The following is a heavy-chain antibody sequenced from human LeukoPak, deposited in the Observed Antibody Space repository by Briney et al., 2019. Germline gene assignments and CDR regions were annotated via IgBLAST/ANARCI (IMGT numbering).Heavy chain of an antibody. CDR3: ATLVGYGSFFDY. D-gene: IGHD3-10*01. Sequence: GESLKISCKGSGYSFTSYWIGCLRHVPGKVLEYMGILYPGDSDPRYSPSFQGQVTISADKSISTAYLQWSSLKASDTAMYYCATLVGYGSFFDYWGQGTLVTVSS. V-gene: IGHV5-51*01. CDR1: GYSFTSYW. CDR2: LYPGDSDP. J-gene: IGHJ4*02.